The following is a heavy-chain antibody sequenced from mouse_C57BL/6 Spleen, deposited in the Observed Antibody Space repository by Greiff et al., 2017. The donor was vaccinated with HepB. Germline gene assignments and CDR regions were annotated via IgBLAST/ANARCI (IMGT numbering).Heavy chain of an antibody. CDR2: ISYDGSN. CDR3: ARDRHYSY. D-gene: IGHD1-1*02. CDR1: GCSITSGYY. V-gene: IGHV3-6*01. J-gene: IGHJ4*01. Sequence: ESGPGLVKPSQSLSLTCSVTGCSITSGYYWNWIRQFPGNKLEWMGYISYDGSNNYNPSLKNRISITRDTSKNQFFLKLNSVTTEDTATYYCARDRHYSYWGQGTSVTVSS.